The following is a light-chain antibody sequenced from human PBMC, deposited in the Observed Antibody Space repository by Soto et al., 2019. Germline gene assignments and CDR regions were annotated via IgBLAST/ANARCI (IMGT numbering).Light chain of an antibody. CDR2: EVS. J-gene: IGLJ1*01. CDR3: SSYAGSIFYV. V-gene: IGLV2-8*01. CDR1: SSDVGGYNY. Sequence: QSVLTQPPSASGSPGQSVTISCTGTSSDVGGYNYVSWYQQHPGKAPKLMIYEVSKRPSGVPDRFSGSKSGNTASLTVSGLQADDEADYYCSSYAGSIFYVFGTGTKVTVL.